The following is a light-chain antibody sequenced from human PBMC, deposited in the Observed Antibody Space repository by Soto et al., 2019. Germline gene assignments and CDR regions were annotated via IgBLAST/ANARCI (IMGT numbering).Light chain of an antibody. CDR2: AAS. CDR3: QQSYSTLYT. CDR1: QSISSY. J-gene: IGKJ2*01. Sequence: DIQMTQSPSSLSASVGDRVTITCRASQSISSYLNWYQQKPGKAPKLLIYAASSLQSGVPSRFSGSGSGTDFTLTISSLQPEGFASYYCQQSYSTLYTFGQGTKLEIK. V-gene: IGKV1-39*01.